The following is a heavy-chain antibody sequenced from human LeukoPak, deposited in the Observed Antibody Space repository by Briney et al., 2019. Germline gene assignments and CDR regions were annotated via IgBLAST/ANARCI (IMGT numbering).Heavy chain of an antibody. CDR3: ARDEGYYYDSSGYYYGDAFDI. V-gene: IGHV1-18*01. D-gene: IGHD3-22*01. Sequence: ASVKVSCKASGGTFSSYAISWVRQAPGQGLEWMGWINPNSGGTNYAQKFQGRVTMTTDTSTSTAYMELRSLRSDDTAVYYCARDEGYYYDSSGYYYGDAFDIWGQGTMVTVSS. CDR2: INPNSGGT. J-gene: IGHJ3*02. CDR1: GGTFSSYA.